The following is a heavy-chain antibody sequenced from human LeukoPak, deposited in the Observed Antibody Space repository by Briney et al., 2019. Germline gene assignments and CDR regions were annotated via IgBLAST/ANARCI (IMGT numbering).Heavy chain of an antibody. V-gene: IGHV1-69*05. CDR1: GGTSSTHS. Sequence: GASVKVSCKASGGTSSTHSITWVRQVPGQGLEWLGGIIPLFRTPHSAQNFQGRVTITTDESTSTAYMELTSLRSDDTAIYYCARVDRYHFYLDVWGKGTTVTVSS. CDR3: ARVDRYHFYLDV. CDR2: IIPLFRTP. J-gene: IGHJ6*03.